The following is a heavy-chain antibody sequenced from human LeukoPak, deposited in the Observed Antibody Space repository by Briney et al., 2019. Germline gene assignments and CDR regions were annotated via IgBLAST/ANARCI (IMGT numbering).Heavy chain of an antibody. CDR2: INPNSGGT. J-gene: IGHJ4*02. CDR1: GYTFTGYY. CDR3: ARGGLDYYGSGSYYDDY. V-gene: IGHV1-2*06. D-gene: IGHD3-10*01. Sequence: ASVKVSCKASGYTFTGYYMHWVRQAPGQGLEWMGRINPNSGGTNYAQKFQGRVTMTRDTSISTAYMELSRLRSDDTAVYYCARGGLDYYGSGSYYDDYWGQGTLVTVSS.